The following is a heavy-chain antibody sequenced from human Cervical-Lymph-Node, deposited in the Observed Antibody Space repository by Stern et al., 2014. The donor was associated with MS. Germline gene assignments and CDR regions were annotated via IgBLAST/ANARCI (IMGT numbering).Heavy chain of an antibody. Sequence: VTLKESGPTLVKPTQTLTLTCTFSGFSLSTSGVGVGWIRQPPGEALEWLALLYWDDDKRYSRSLKSRLTITKDTSKNQVVLTMTNVDPVDTATYYCAHSPSLELWAHYFDYWGQGTLVTVSS. J-gene: IGHJ4*02. CDR2: LYWDDDK. D-gene: IGHD1-7*01. CDR1: GFSLSTSGVG. CDR3: AHSPSLELWAHYFDY. V-gene: IGHV2-5*02.